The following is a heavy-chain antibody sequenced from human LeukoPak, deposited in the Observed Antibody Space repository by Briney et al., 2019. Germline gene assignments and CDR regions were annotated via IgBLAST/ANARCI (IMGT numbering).Heavy chain of an antibody. CDR1: GFTFSSYG. CDR2: ISYDGSNK. V-gene: IGHV3-30*03. CDR3: ARTKGPTLDY. Sequence: GGSLRLSCAASGFTFSSYGVHWVRQAPGKGLEWVAVISYDGSNKYYADSVKGRFTISRDNSKNTLYLQMNSLRAEDTAVYYCARTKGPTLDYWGQGTLVTVSS. J-gene: IGHJ4*02.